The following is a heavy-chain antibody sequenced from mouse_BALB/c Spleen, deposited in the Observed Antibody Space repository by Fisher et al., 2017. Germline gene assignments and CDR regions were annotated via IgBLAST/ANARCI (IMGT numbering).Heavy chain of an antibody. CDR3: ARSGDPDGVYYAMDY. D-gene: IGHD3-2*02. V-gene: IGHV1-87*01. J-gene: IGHJ4*01. Sequence: KFKGKATLTADKSSSTAYMQLSSLASEDSAVYFCARSGDPDGVYYAMDYWGQGTSVTVSS.